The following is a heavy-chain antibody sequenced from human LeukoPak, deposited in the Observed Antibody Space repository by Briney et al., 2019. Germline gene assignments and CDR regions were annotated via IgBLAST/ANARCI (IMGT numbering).Heavy chain of an antibody. J-gene: IGHJ6*02. CDR1: GYTFTSYY. CDR2: INPSGGST. Sequence: GASVKVSCKASGYTFTSYYMHWVRQAPGQGLEWMGIINPSGGSTSYAQKFQGRVTMTRDTSTSTVYMELSSLRSEDTAVYYCARGHYYDSSGYYSYYYYGMDVWGQGTTVTVSS. CDR3: ARGHYYDSSGYYSYYYYGMDV. D-gene: IGHD3-22*01. V-gene: IGHV1-46*01.